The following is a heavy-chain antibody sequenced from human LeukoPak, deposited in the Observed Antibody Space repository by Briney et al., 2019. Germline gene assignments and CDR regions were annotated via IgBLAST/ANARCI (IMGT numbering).Heavy chain of an antibody. D-gene: IGHD1-26*01. CDR3: AKSLRGSYHIDY. J-gene: IGHJ4*02. V-gene: IGHV3-23*01. CDR1: GFTFSSYA. Sequence: GGSLRLSCAAPGFTFSSYAMSWVRQAPGKGLEWVSAISGSGGSTYYADSVKGRFTISRDNSKNTLYLQMNSLRAEDTAVYYCAKSLRGSYHIDYWGQGILVTVSS. CDR2: ISGSGGST.